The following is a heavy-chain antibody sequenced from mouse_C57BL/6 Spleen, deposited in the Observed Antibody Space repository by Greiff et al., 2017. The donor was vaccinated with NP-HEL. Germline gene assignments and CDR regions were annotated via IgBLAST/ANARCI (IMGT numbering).Heavy chain of an antibody. CDR1: GYTFTDYY. CDR2: INPYNGGT. Sequence: DVQLQESGPVLVKPGASVKMSCKASGYTFTDYYMNWVKQSHGKSLEWIGVINPYNGGTSYNQKFKGKATLTVDKSSSTAYMELNSLTSEDSAVYYCARKDYGSSLWYFDVWGTGTTVTVSS. V-gene: IGHV1-19*01. CDR3: ARKDYGSSLWYFDV. D-gene: IGHD1-1*01. J-gene: IGHJ1*03.